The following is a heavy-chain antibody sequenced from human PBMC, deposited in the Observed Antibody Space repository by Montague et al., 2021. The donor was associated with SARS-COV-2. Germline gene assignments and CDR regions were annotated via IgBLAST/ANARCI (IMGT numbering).Heavy chain of an antibody. CDR1: GGSFSGYY. Sequence: SETLSLTCAVYGGSFSGYYWSWIRQPPGKGLEWIGEINHSGSTNYNPSLKSRVTISVDTSKNQFSLKLSSVTAADTAVYYCASLTLGYCSRTSCYSDWVDPWGQGTLVTVSS. D-gene: IGHD2-2*02. J-gene: IGHJ5*02. CDR3: ASLTLGYCSRTSCYSDWVDP. V-gene: IGHV4-34*01. CDR2: INHSGST.